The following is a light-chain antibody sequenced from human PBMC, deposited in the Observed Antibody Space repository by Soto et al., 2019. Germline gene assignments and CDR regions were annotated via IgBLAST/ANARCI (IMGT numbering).Light chain of an antibody. J-gene: IGLJ2*01. CDR3: CSYAGSYTDVV. CDR2: EVF. V-gene: IGLV2-11*01. Sequence: QSALTQPASVSASPGQSISISCTGTSNDVGAFDYVSWYQQHPGKAPKLIIFEVFNRPSGVPDRFSGSKSGNTASLTISGLQAEDEADYYCCSYAGSYTDVVFGGGTKVTVL. CDR1: SNDVGAFDY.